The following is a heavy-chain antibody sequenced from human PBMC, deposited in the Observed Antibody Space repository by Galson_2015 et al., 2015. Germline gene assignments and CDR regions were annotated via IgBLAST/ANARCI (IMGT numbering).Heavy chain of an antibody. CDR3: AREQQLVTSFDY. CDR1: GFTFSSYS. Sequence: SLRLSCAASGFTFSSYSMNWVRQAPGKGLEWVSSISSSSSYIYYADSVKGRFTISRDNAKNSLYLQMNSLRAEDTAVYYCAREQQLVTSFDYWGQGTLVTVSS. J-gene: IGHJ4*02. V-gene: IGHV3-21*01. CDR2: ISSSSSYI. D-gene: IGHD6-13*01.